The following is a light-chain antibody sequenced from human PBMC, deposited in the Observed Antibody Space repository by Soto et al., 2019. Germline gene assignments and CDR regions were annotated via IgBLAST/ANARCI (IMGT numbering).Light chain of an antibody. CDR3: QQRSNWPSIT. CDR1: QSVSSY. CDR2: DAY. Sequence: ELVLTQYPGTLSLSPGDSATLSCRGSQSVSSYLAWYQQKPGQAPRLLIYDAYNRATGIPARFSGSGSGTDFTLTISSLEPEDFAVYYCQQRSNWPSITFGQGTRLEIK. V-gene: IGKV3-11*01. J-gene: IGKJ5*01.